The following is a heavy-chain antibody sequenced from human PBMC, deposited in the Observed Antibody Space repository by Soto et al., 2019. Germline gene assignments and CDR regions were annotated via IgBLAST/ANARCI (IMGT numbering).Heavy chain of an antibody. V-gene: IGHV3-23*01. J-gene: IGHJ4*02. CDR2: ISGSGGST. CDR1: GFTFSSYA. Sequence: LRLSCAASGFTFSSYAMSWVRQAPGKGLEWVSAISGSGGSTYYADSVKGRFTISRDNSKNTLYLQMNSLRAEDTAVYYCAKAYNEGYCSGGSCPFDYWGQGTLVTVSS. D-gene: IGHD2-15*01. CDR3: AKAYNEGYCSGGSCPFDY.